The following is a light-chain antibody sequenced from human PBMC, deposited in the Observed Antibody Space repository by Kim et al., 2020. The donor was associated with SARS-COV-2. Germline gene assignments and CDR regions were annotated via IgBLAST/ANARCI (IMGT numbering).Light chain of an antibody. Sequence: LSPGETATLSCRASQSVFNYLAWYQQKPGQAPRLLIYDASNRATGIPARFSGSGSGTDFTLTISRLEPEDFAVYYCQQRSNWPLTFGGGTKVDIK. CDR3: QQRSNWPLT. CDR1: QSVFNY. V-gene: IGKV3-11*01. CDR2: DAS. J-gene: IGKJ4*01.